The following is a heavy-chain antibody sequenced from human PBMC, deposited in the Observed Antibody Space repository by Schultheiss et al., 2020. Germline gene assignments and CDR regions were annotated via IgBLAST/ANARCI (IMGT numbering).Heavy chain of an antibody. CDR1: GGSFSGYY. D-gene: IGHD6-13*01. CDR2: INHRGST. Sequence: SETLSLTCAVYGGSFSGYYWSWIRQPPGKGLEWIGEINHRGSTNYNPSLKSRVTISVDTSKNQFSLKLSSVTAADTAVYYCARRSSWYGLGGMDVWGQGTTVTVSS. J-gene: IGHJ6*02. V-gene: IGHV4-34*01. CDR3: ARRSSWYGLGGMDV.